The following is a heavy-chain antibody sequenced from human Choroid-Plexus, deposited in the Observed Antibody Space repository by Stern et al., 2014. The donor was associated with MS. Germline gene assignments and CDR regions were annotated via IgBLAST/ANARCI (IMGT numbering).Heavy chain of an antibody. V-gene: IGHV3-7*01. CDR2: IKEDGTEK. Sequence: EVQLEESGGGLVQPGGSLTISCTAAGFTFGNYWMTWVRPAPGKGLEWVANIKEDGTEKNYVDSVKGRFTISRDNARNSLYLQMNSLRVEDTARYYCARVYNTIYGIVTQRGSGMDVWGQGTTVIVSS. J-gene: IGHJ6*02. CDR1: GFTFGNYW. D-gene: IGHD3-3*01. CDR3: ARVYNTIYGIVTQRGSGMDV.